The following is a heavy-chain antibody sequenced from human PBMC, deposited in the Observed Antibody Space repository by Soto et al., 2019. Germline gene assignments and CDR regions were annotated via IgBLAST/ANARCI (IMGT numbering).Heavy chain of an antibody. CDR2: IIPILGIA. J-gene: IGHJ6*03. D-gene: IGHD2-2*01. Sequence: ASVKVSCKASGGTFSSYTISWVRQAPGQGLEWMGRIIPILGIANYAQKFQGRVTITADKSTSTAYMELSSLRSEDTAVYYCARDLYCSSTSCPSRTSYYYYYMDVWGKGTTVTVSS. CDR3: ARDLYCSSTSCPSRTSYYYYYMDV. V-gene: IGHV1-69*04. CDR1: GGTFSSYT.